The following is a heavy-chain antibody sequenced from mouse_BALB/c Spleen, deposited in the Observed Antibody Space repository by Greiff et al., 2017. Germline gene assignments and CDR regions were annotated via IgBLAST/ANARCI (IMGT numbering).Heavy chain of an antibody. CDR2: IYPGDGST. CDR3: ARDGYDRTFAY. Sequence: QVQLQQSGPELVKPGASVKMSCKASGYTFTSYYIHWVKQRPGQGLEWIGWIYPGDGSTKYNEKFKGKTTLTADKSSSTAYMLLSSLTSEDSAIYFCARDGYDRTFAYWGQGTLVTVSA. J-gene: IGHJ3*01. CDR1: GYTFTSYY. D-gene: IGHD2-2*01. V-gene: IGHV1S56*01.